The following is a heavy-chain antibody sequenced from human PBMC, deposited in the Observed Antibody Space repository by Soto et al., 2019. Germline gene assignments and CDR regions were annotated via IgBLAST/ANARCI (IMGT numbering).Heavy chain of an antibody. V-gene: IGHV3-33*01. CDR1: GFTFSSYG. CDR2: IWYDGSNK. J-gene: IGHJ5*02. D-gene: IGHD2-21*02. CDR3: ARDLNGGNSNWFDP. Sequence: GGSLRLSCAASGFTFSSYGMHWVRQAPGKGLEWVAVIWYDGSNKYYADSVKGRFTISRDNSKNTLYLQMNSLGAEDTAVYYCARDLNGGNSNWFDPWAREPWSPSPQ.